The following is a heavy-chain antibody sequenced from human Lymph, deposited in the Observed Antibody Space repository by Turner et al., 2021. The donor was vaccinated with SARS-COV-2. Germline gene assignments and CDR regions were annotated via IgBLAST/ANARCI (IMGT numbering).Heavy chain of an antibody. CDR2: IYPGDSDT. D-gene: IGHD3-3*01. CDR1: GYSFTTYW. Sequence: EVQLVQSGAEVKKHGESLKISCRPSGYSFTTYWIGWVRQMHGKGLEWMGIIYPGDSDTRYSPSFQGQVTISADKSISTAYLQWSSRKASDTAMYYCARREWGGSLGHIDYWGQGTLVTVSS. V-gene: IGHV5-51*01. CDR3: ARREWGGSLGHIDY. J-gene: IGHJ4*02.